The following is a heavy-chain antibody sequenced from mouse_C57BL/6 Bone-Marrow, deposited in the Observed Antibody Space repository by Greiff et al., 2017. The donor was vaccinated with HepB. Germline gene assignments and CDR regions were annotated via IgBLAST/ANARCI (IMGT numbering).Heavy chain of an antibody. V-gene: IGHV1-50*01. CDR2: IDPSDRYT. J-gene: IGHJ4*01. CDR1: GYTFTSYW. D-gene: IGHD3-2*02. CDR3: ARDSSGLYARDY. Sequence: QVQLQQPGAELVKPGASVKLSCKASGYTFTSYWMQWVKQRPGQGLEWIGEIDPSDRYTNYNQKFKGKATLTVDTSSSTAYMQLSSLTSEDSAVDYCARDSSGLYARDYWGQGTSVTVSS.